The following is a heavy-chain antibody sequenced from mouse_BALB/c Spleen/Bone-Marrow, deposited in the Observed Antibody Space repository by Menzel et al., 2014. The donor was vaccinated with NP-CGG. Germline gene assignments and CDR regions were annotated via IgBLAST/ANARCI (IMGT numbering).Heavy chain of an antibody. CDR2: ISSGGGST. CDR1: GFAFSSYD. J-gene: IGHJ3*01. CDR3: ARHRQLTTAN. Sequence: EVMLVESGGGLVKPGGSLKLSCAASGFAFSSYDMSWVRQTPEKRLEWVAYISSGGGSTYYPDTVKGRSTISRDNAKNTLYLQMSSLKSEDTAMYYCARHRQLTTANWGQGTLVTVSA. V-gene: IGHV5-12-1*01. D-gene: IGHD1-1*01.